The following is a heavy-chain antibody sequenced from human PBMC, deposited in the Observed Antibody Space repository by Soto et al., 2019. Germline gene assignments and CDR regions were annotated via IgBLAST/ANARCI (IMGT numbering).Heavy chain of an antibody. CDR1: GFTFINYA. V-gene: IGHV3-23*01. Sequence: EVQLLESGGGLVQPGGSLRLSCVGSGFTFINYAMNWVRQTPGKGLEWVSKISGGGDRTFDADTVKGRFTISRANSKNSVNLQMNSLRADDSAVYDCARKVLGSTSRPDRWYFDLWGRGTLVTVSS. J-gene: IGHJ2*01. CDR2: ISGGGDRT. D-gene: IGHD2-2*01. CDR3: ARKVLGSTSRPDRWYFDL.